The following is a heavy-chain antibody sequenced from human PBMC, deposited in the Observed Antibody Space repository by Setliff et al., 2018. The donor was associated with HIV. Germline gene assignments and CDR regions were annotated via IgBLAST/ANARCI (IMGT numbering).Heavy chain of an antibody. D-gene: IGHD2-8*01. CDR3: ARPTTGVGGGAAFDI. CDR2: ILYGGNT. Sequence: SETLSLTCTVSGGSITSHHWNWIRQPPGKGLEWIANILYGGNTYYNPSLKSRVTISVDTSKNHFSLKLNSVTAADTAVYFCARPTTGVGGGAAFDIWGQGTMVTVSS. J-gene: IGHJ3*02. CDR1: GGSITSHH. V-gene: IGHV4-59*04.